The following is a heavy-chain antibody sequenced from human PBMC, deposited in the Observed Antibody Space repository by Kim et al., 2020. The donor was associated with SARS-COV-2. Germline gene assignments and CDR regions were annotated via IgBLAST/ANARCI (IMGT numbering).Heavy chain of an antibody. CDR2: IKGDGSSI. J-gene: IGHJ4*02. Sequence: GGSLRLSCAASGFTFSSRWMHWLRQAPGKGLVWVSRIKGDGSSIIYADSVKGRFTISRDNAKNTLYLQMNSLRAEDTAVYYCASDHDYGGYSRKDYWGQGTLVTVSS. CDR3: ASDHDYGGYSRKDY. V-gene: IGHV3-74*01. D-gene: IGHD4-17*01. CDR1: GFTFSSRW.